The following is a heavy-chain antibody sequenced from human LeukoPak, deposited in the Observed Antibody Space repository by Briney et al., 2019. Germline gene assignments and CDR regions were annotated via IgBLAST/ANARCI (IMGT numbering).Heavy chain of an antibody. J-gene: IGHJ5*02. D-gene: IGHD3-3*01. CDR3: ARLTPKYYDFWSGYYKFGWFDP. V-gene: IGHV4-34*01. CDR1: EFSVGSNY. Sequence: GSLRLSCAASEFSVGSNYMTWVRQPPGKGLEWIGEINHSGSTNYNPSLKSRVTISVDTSKNQFSLKLSSVTAADTAVYYCARLTPKYYDFWSGYYKFGWFDPWGQGTLVTVSS. CDR2: INHSGST.